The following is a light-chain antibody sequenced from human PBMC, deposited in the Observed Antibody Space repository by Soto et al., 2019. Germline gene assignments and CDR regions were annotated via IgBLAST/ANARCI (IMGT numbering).Light chain of an antibody. Sequence: EIGLTQSPGTMSLSPGERTTLYCRARQRVSSSYLAWYQQKPGQAPRLLISAASSRATGIPCRFSGSGSGTNFTLTIIRLEPEDFAVYYCTQYGSPRFTFGQQTNVAIK. CDR1: QRVSSSY. CDR3: TQYGSPRFT. J-gene: IGKJ1*01. CDR2: AAS. V-gene: IGKV3-20*01.